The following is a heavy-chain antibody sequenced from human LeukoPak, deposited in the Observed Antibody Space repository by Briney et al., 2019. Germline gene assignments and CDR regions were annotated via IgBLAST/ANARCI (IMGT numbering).Heavy chain of an antibody. CDR2: IYYSGST. J-gene: IGHJ4*02. CDR3: ARGPGVRYYYDRGAHYFDY. Sequence: PSETLSLTCTVSGGSISSNDYYWGWIRQPPGKGLEWIASIYYSGSTYYNPSLKSRVTISVDTSKNQFSLKLSSVTAADTAVYYCARGPGVRYYYDRGAHYFDYWGQGTLVTVSS. D-gene: IGHD3-22*01. V-gene: IGHV4-39*07. CDR1: GGSISSNDYY.